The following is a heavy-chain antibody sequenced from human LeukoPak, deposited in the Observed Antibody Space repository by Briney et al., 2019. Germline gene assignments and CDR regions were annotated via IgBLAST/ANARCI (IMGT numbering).Heavy chain of an antibody. CDR1: GFTFSGSA. V-gene: IGHV3-73*01. CDR3: TRPNRDSTSWTGFDP. Sequence: DGSLRLSCAASGFTFSGSALHCVRQASGNGLEWVGRIRSKANTYATAYAASVKGRVTISRDDSKNTAYLQMNSLKTEDTAVYYCTRPNRDSTSWTGFDPWGQGTLVTVSS. J-gene: IGHJ5*02. D-gene: IGHD6-13*01. CDR2: IRSKANTYAT.